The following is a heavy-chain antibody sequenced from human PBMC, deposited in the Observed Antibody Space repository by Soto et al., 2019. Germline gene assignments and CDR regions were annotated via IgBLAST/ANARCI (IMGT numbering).Heavy chain of an antibody. CDR2: IYYSGST. Sequence: SETLSLTCTVSGGSISSSSYYWGWIRQPPGKGLEWIGSIYYSGSTYYNPSLKSRVTISVDTSKNQFSLKLSSVTAADTAVYYCARHPLYSSNWFDPWGQGTLVTVSS. CDR3: ARHPLYSSNWFDP. V-gene: IGHV4-39*01. CDR1: GGSISSSSYY. D-gene: IGHD6-13*01. J-gene: IGHJ5*02.